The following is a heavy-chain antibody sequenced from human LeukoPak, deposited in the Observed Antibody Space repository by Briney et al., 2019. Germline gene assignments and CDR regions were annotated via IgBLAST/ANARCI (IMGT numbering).Heavy chain of an antibody. D-gene: IGHD3-9*01. CDR2: ISSSSSTI. CDR1: GFTFSSYS. V-gene: IGHV3-48*04. CDR3: ARDPLIRYFRTFDY. J-gene: IGHJ4*02. Sequence: PGGSLRLSCAASGFTFSSYSMNWVRQAPGKGLEWVSYISSSSSTIYYADSVKGRFTISRDNAKNSLYLQMNSLRAEDTAVYYCARDPLIRYFRTFDYWGQGTLVTVSS.